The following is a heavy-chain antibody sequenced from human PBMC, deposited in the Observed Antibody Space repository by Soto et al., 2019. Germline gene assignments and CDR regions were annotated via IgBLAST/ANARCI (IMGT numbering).Heavy chain of an antibody. CDR2: IIPFFGTA. J-gene: IGHJ5*01. CDR1: GGTFSTFG. D-gene: IGHD2-21*02. CDR3: ARTPPMEPGDNYYFDF. V-gene: IGHV1-69*05. Sequence: SVKVSCKASGGTFSTFGISWVRQAPGQGLEWMGGIIPFFGTANYAQKFQDRVTITTDESTSTVYMDLRSLRSEDTAIYYCARTPPMEPGDNYYFDFWGQGALVTFYS.